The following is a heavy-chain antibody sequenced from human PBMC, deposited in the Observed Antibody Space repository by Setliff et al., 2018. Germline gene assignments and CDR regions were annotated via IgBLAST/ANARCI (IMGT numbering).Heavy chain of an antibody. J-gene: IGHJ4*02. V-gene: IGHV4-39*07. Sequence: SETLSLTCNVSGDSINRSGYYWGWIRQPPGKGLEWIGSMYYSGSNDYNPSLKSRVTISVDTSKNQFSLKLSSVTAADTAVYYCARANSIRRFGEWKHYFDYWGQGTLVTSPQ. CDR3: ARANSIRRFGEWKHYFDY. D-gene: IGHD3-10*01. CDR2: MYYSGSN. CDR1: GDSINRSGYY.